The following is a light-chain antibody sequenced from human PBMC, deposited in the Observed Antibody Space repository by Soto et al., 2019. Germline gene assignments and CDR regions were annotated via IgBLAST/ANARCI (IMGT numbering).Light chain of an antibody. CDR1: SSDVGGYTY. CDR3: SSYTSRSTYV. CDR2: EVS. J-gene: IGLJ1*01. Sequence: QSVLTQPASVSGSPGQSITISCTGTSSDVGGYTYVSWYQHHPGKAPKLMIYEVSNRPSGVSNRFSGSKSGNTASLTISGLQDEDEADYYCSSYTSRSTYVFGTGTKVTV. V-gene: IGLV2-14*01.